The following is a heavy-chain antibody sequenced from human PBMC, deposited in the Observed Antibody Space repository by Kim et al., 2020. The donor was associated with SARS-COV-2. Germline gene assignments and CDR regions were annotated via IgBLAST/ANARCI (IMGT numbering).Heavy chain of an antibody. CDR3: ARDSNHDS. CDR2: ISHRGEN. D-gene: IGHD4-4*01. CDR1: GFTFSIYR. J-gene: IGHJ4*02. V-gene: IGHV3-48*02. Sequence: GGSLRLSCATSGFTFSIYRMNWVRQAPGKGLEWVSQISHRGENYYADSVKGRFTISRDNAKNSLFLHMNSLRDEDTAVYYCARDSNHDSWGQGTLVTVSS.